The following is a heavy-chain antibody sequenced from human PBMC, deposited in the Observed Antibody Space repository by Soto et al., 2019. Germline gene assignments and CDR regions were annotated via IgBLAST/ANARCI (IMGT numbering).Heavy chain of an antibody. V-gene: IGHV4-28*01. J-gene: IGHJ4*02. Sequence: QVQLQESGPGLVKPSDTLSLTCAVSGYSISSSNWWGWIRQPPGKGLEWIGYIYYSGTTYYNPSLKSRVTMSVDTSKNHFSLKLTSVTAVDSAVYYCARREIQGPIDYWGQGTLVTVSS. CDR2: IYYSGTT. D-gene: IGHD1-26*01. CDR1: GYSISSSNW. CDR3: ARREIQGPIDY.